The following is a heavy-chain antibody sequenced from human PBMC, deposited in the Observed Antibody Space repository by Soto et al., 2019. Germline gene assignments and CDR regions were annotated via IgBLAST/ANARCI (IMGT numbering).Heavy chain of an antibody. CDR2: LIPIFGAA. CDR3: AIGRSSPNFDT. Sequence: QVQLVQSGAEVRKPGSSVKVSCKISGGTFTNYVISWLRQAPGQGLEWMGGLIPIFGAANLAQKFQGRVTISADESTSTVNMELSSLTSEDTAVYYCAIGRSSPNFDTWGQGTLVTVSS. CDR1: GGTFTNYV. V-gene: IGHV1-69*01. D-gene: IGHD6-6*01. J-gene: IGHJ5*02.